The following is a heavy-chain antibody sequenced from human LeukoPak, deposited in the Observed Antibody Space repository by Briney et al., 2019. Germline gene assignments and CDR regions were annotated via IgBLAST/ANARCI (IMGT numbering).Heavy chain of an antibody. Sequence: APVKVSCKASGYTFTSYGISWVQQAPGQGLEWMGWISAYNGNTNYAQKLQGRVTMTTDTSTSTAYMELRSLRSDDTAVYYCARGTPSVHYYYGMDVWGQGTTVTVSS. CDR3: ARGTPSVHYYYGMDV. J-gene: IGHJ6*02. V-gene: IGHV1-18*01. CDR1: GYTFTSYG. CDR2: ISAYNGNT. D-gene: IGHD1-26*01.